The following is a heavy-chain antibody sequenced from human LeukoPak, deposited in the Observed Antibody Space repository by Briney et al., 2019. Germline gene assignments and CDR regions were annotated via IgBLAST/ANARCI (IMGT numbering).Heavy chain of an antibody. V-gene: IGHV3-11*01. CDR2: ISGSGSTI. J-gene: IGHJ4*02. CDR1: GFTFSDYY. CDR3: ARVNNWNDVSFFDY. D-gene: IGHD1-20*01. Sequence: GGSLRLSCAASGFTFSDYYMSWIRQAPGKGLEWVSYISGSGSTIYYADSVKGRFTISRDNAKNSLYLQMNSLRAEDTAVYYCARVNNWNDVSFFDYWGQGTLVTVSS.